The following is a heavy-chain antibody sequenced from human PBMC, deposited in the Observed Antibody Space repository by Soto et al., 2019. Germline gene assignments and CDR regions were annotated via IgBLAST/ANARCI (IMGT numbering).Heavy chain of an antibody. Sequence: GGSLRLSCAASGFTFISYGMHWVRQAPGKGLEWVAVIWYDGSNKYYADSVKGRFTISRDNSKNTLYLQMNSLRAEDTAVYYCAREGRRETLYYYYYYGMDVWGQGTTVTVSS. CDR1: GFTFISYG. CDR3: AREGRRETLYYYYYYGMDV. CDR2: IWYDGSNK. J-gene: IGHJ6*02. V-gene: IGHV3-33*01.